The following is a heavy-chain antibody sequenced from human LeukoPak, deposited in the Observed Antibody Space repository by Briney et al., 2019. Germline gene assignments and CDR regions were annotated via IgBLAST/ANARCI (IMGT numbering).Heavy chain of an antibody. CDR2: INPSSGGT. D-gene: IGHD2-15*01. CDR3: ARGYCSGGSCYSVENWLDP. CDR1: GYTFTKYY. J-gene: IGHJ5*02. Sequence: ASVKVSCKASGYTFTKYYMFWVRQAPGQGLEWMGRINPSSGGTDYAQKFQGRVTMTRDTSISTAYMELSRLRSDDTAMYYCARGYCSGGSCYSVENWLDPWGQGTLVTVSS. V-gene: IGHV1-2*06.